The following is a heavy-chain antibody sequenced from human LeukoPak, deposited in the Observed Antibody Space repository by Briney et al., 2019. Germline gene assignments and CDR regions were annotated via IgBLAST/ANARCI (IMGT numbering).Heavy chain of an antibody. CDR1: GYTFTSYG. Sequence: ASVKVSCKASGYTFTSYGISWVRQAPGQGLEWMGWISAYNGNTNYAQKLQGRVTMTTDTSTSTAYMELRSLRSDDTAVYFCARDPNGDYIGTFDMWGRGTMVSVSS. D-gene: IGHD4-17*01. V-gene: IGHV1-18*01. J-gene: IGHJ3*02. CDR3: ARDPNGDYIGTFDM. CDR2: ISAYNGNT.